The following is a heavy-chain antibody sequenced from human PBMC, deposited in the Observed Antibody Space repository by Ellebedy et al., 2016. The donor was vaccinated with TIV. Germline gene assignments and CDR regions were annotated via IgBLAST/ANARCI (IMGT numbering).Heavy chain of an antibody. D-gene: IGHD5-24*01. CDR2: IIAFFGTA. Sequence: AASVKVSCKASGGTFRTHAISWVRLAPGQGLEWMGGIIAFFGTANYALKFQGRVSITADESTSTAYMELSSLRSEDTAVYYCARGDGYHLRGYFDFWGQGTLVTVSS. V-gene: IGHV1-69*13. CDR3: ARGDGYHLRGYFDF. J-gene: IGHJ4*02. CDR1: GGTFRTHA.